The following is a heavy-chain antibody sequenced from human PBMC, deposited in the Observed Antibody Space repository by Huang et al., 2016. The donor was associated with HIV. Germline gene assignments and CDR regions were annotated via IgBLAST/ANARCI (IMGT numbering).Heavy chain of an antibody. J-gene: IGHJ3*02. D-gene: IGHD3-16*01. CDR1: RITFYNHV. Sequence: EVLLLESGGGLVQPGGSLRLSCAASRITFYNHVMSWVRQAPGKGLEWVSTISVTGRTTYSADSGKGRFTISRDNSNNTLHLQMNSLRADDTAVDYCAQGGGQSAAFPIWGQGTVVTVSS. CDR3: AQGGGQSAAFPI. V-gene: IGHV3-23*01. CDR2: ISVTGRTT.